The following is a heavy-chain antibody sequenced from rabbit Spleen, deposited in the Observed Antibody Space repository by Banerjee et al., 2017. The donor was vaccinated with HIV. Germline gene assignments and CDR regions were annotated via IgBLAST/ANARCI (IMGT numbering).Heavy chain of an antibody. D-gene: IGHD1-1*01. J-gene: IGHJ4*01. CDR1: GFSFSNKAV. CDR3: ARDMAAVIGWNFGL. CDR2: INTSSGNN. V-gene: IGHV1S45*01. Sequence: QEQLVESGGGLVKPEGSLKLSCTASGFSFSNKAVMCWVRQAPGKGLEWIACINTSSGNNVYATWAKGRFTISRTSSTTVTLEMTSLTDADTATYFCARDMAAVIGWNFGLWGPGTLVTVS.